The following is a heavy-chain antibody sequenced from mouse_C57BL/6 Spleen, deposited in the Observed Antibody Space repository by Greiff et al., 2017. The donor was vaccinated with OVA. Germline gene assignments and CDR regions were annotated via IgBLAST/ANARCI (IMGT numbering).Heavy chain of an antibody. CDR3: TRWSGSSFFDY. Sequence: VQLKESGAGLVKPGGSLKLSCAASGFTFSSYAMSWVRQTPEKRLEWVAYISSGGDYIYYADTVKGRFTISRDNARNTLYLQMSSLKSEDTAMYYCTRWSGSSFFDYWGQGTTLTVSS. CDR2: ISSGGDYI. V-gene: IGHV5-9-1*02. CDR1: GFTFSSYA. D-gene: IGHD1-1*01. J-gene: IGHJ2*01.